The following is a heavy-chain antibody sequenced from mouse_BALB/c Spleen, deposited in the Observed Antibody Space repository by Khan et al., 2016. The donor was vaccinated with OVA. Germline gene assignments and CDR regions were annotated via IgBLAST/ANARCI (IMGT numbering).Heavy chain of an antibody. V-gene: IGHV3-8*02. CDR2: IKNSGST. Sequence: EVQLQESGPSLVKPSQTLSLTCSVTGDSITSGYWNWTRKSPGNKLEYMGYIKNSGSTYYNPSLKSRISITRGTSKNQFYLQLNSVTTEDTATYFCARYNGFYYFDYWGQGTTLTVSP. CDR1: GDSITSGY. CDR3: ARYNGFYYFDY. J-gene: IGHJ2*01. D-gene: IGHD1-2*01.